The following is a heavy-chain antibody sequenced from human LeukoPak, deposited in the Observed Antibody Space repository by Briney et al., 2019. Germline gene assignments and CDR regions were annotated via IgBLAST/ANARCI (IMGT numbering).Heavy chain of an antibody. CDR3: ARDDDWNYEDY. J-gene: IGHJ4*02. CDR1: GFTFSNYW. V-gene: IGHV3-7*01. CDR2: IKQDGTEK. D-gene: IGHD1-7*01. Sequence: GGSLRLSCAASGFTFSNYWMSWVRQAPGKGLEWVANIKQDGTEKYYVDSVKGRFTISRDNAKNSLYLQMNSLRADDTAVYYCARDDDWNYEDYWGQGTLVTVSS.